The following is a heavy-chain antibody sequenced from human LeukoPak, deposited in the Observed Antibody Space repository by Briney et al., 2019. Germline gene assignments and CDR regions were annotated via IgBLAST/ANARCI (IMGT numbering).Heavy chain of an antibody. J-gene: IGHJ4*02. Sequence: GGSLRLSCAASGFTFSSYAMHWVRQAPGKGLEWVSFIAYDGRKKECADSVKGRFTISRDNSENTLCLQMNSLRPEDTAVYYCTREGGSSGSSFDFWGQGTLVTVSS. CDR3: TREGGSSGSSFDF. D-gene: IGHD1-26*01. V-gene: IGHV3-30*01. CDR2: IAYDGRKK. CDR1: GFTFSSYA.